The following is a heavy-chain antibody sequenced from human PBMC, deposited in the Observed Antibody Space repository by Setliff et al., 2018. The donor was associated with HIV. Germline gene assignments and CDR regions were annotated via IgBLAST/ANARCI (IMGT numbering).Heavy chain of an antibody. Sequence: SETLSLTCTVSGASISSSSHHWAWIRQPPGKGLEYIGNIYYTGSTHHNPSLESPVATSVDTSKNQCSLKLSPVTAADTAFYYCARIVRWELVATSIFFYYYMDVWGKGTTVT. D-gene: IGHD1-26*01. J-gene: IGHJ6*03. CDR1: GASISSSSHH. CDR3: ARIVRWELVATSIFFYYYMDV. V-gene: IGHV4-39*01. CDR2: IYYTGST.